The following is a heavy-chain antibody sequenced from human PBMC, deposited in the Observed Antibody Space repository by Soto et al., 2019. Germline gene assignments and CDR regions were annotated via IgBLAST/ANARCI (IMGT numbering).Heavy chain of an antibody. J-gene: IGHJ6*02. Sequence: ASVKVSCKASRYTFTSYTMHWVRQAPGQRLEWMGWINAGNGNTKYSQKFQGRVTVTRDTSASTAYMELSSLRSEDTAVYYCATHCSGGSCYSRNYYYYGMDVWGQGTTVTVSS. CDR2: INAGNGNT. CDR1: RYTFTSYT. CDR3: ATHCSGGSCYSRNYYYYGMDV. D-gene: IGHD2-15*01. V-gene: IGHV1-3*01.